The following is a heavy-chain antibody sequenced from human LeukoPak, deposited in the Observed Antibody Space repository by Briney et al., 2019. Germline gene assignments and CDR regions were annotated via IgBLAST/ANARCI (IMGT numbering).Heavy chain of an antibody. J-gene: IGHJ4*02. Sequence: GGSLRLSYAASGFTFSSYGMHWVRQAPGKGLEWVAVIWYDGSNKYYADSVKGRFTISRDNSKNTLYLQMNSLRAEDTAVYYCARGGYSYGYSPTYYFDYWGQGTLVTVSS. V-gene: IGHV3-33*01. CDR2: IWYDGSNK. CDR1: GFTFSSYG. D-gene: IGHD5-18*01. CDR3: ARGGYSYGYSPTYYFDY.